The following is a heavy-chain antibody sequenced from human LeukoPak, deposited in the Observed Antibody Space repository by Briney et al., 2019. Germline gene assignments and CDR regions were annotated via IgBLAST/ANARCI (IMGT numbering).Heavy chain of an antibody. J-gene: IGHJ4*02. Sequence: GGSLRLSCAASGFTFDDYAMHWVRQAPGQGLEWVSGISWNSGSIGYADSVKGRFTISRDNAKNSLYLQMNSLRAEDTALYYCAKASHSSGLDYWGQGTLVTVSS. CDR3: AKASHSSGLDY. V-gene: IGHV3-9*01. D-gene: IGHD6-19*01. CDR2: ISWNSGSI. CDR1: GFTFDDYA.